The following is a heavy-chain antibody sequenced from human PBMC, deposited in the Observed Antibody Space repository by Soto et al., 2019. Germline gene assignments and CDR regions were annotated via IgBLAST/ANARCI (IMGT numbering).Heavy chain of an antibody. CDR2: IIPIFGTA. D-gene: IGHD4-17*01. Sequence: QVQLGQSVAEVKKPGSSVQVSCRTSGGTFSSYAISRVRQAPGQGREWMGGIIPIFGTANYAQTVQGRVTITADESTSTAYMEMSSLRAEDTAVYYCARDSGGTTLGCGRDVWGQGTTVTVSS. V-gene: IGHV1-69*01. J-gene: IGHJ6*02. CDR3: ARDSGGTTLGCGRDV. CDR1: GGTFSSYA.